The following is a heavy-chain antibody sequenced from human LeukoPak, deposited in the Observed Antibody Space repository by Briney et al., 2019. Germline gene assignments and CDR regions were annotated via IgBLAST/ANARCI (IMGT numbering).Heavy chain of an antibody. Sequence: KTSETLSLTCTVSGGSISSYYWSWIRQPPGKGLEWIGYIYYSGSTNYNPSLKSRVTISVDTSKNQFSLKLSSVTAADTAVYYCARRSYSSGYANDYWGQGTLVTVSS. CDR1: GGSISSYY. D-gene: IGHD5-12*01. J-gene: IGHJ4*02. CDR3: ARRSYSSGYANDY. V-gene: IGHV4-59*08. CDR2: IYYSGST.